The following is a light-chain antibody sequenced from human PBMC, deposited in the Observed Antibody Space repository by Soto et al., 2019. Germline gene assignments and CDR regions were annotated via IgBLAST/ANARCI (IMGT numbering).Light chain of an antibody. CDR3: QKYTSVPT. J-gene: IGKJ4*01. Sequence: DIQMTQSPSSLSASVGDRVTITCRASQGISNYLAWYQQIPGNVPKLLISAASTLQSGVPSRFSGSGSGTDFTLTISGLQPEDVATYYCQKYTSVPTFGGGTKVEIK. CDR2: AAS. V-gene: IGKV1-27*01. CDR1: QGISNY.